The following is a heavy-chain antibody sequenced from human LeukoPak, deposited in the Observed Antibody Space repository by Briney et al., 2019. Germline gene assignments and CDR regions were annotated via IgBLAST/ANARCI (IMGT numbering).Heavy chain of an antibody. J-gene: IGHJ4*02. CDR2: ISYDGSNK. CDR1: GFTFSSYA. D-gene: IGHD1-26*01. Sequence: GRSLRLSCAASGFTFSSYAMHWVRQAPGKGLEWVAVISYDGSNKYYADSVKGRFTISRDNSKNTLYLQMNSLRAEDTAVYYCARDGGWELPPDFDYWGQGTLVNVSS. CDR3: ARDGGWELPPDFDY. V-gene: IGHV3-30*01.